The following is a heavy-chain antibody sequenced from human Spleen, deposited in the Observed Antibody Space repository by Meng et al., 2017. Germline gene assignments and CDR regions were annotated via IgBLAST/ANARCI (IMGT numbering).Heavy chain of an antibody. J-gene: IGHJ4*02. CDR1: GGSFSSGGPF. Sequence: QVQLQESGPGLVKPSQTLSLTCAVSGGSFSSGGPFWTWIRQHPGKGLEWIGYISNNGNTCYNPSLKSRLSISVDTSRNQFSLRLNSVTAADTAIYYCARDPGGSGTPGVLEYWGQGTLVTVSS. CDR3: ARDPGGSGTPGVLEY. V-gene: IGHV4-31*11. D-gene: IGHD3-10*01. CDR2: ISNNGNT.